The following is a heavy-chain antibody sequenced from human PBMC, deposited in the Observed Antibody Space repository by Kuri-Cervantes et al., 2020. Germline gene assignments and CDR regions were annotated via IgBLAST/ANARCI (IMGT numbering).Heavy chain of an antibody. CDR3: ARSDIVVVPAAISLDY. CDR1: GFTFSSYS. V-gene: IGHV3-21*01. J-gene: IGHJ4*02. CDR2: ISSSSSYI. D-gene: IGHD2-2*01. Sequence: GESLKIPCAASGFTFSSYSMNWVRQAPGKGLEWVSSISSSSSYIYYADSVKGRFTISRDNAKNSLYLQMNSLRAEDTAVYYCARSDIVVVPAAISLDYWGQGTLVTVSS.